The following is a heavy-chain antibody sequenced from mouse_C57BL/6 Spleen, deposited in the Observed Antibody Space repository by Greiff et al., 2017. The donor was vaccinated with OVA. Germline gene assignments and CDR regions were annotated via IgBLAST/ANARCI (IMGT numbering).Heavy chain of an antibody. Sequence: EVKVEESGGGLVKPGGSLKLSCAASGFTFSSYTMSWVRQTPEKRLEWVATISGGGGNTYYPDSVKGRFTISRDNAKNTLYLQMSSLRSEDTALYYCARHGDYYGSSYLLYAMDYWGQGTSVTVSS. CDR3: ARHGDYYGSSYLLYAMDY. CDR1: GFTFSSYT. CDR2: ISGGGGNT. D-gene: IGHD1-1*01. V-gene: IGHV5-9*01. J-gene: IGHJ4*01.